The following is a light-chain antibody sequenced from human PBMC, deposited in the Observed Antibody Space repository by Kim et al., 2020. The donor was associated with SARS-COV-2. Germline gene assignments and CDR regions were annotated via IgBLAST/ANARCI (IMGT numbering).Light chain of an antibody. CDR2: QDT. CDR3: QAWDSGTVV. V-gene: IGLV3-1*01. J-gene: IGLJ2*01. CDR1: KLGDKY. Sequence: SMSPGQTASITCSGDKLGDKYVCWYQQKPGPSPVLVIYQDTKRPSGIPERFSGSSSGNTATLTISGTQAMDEADYYCQAWDSGTVVFGGGTQLTVL.